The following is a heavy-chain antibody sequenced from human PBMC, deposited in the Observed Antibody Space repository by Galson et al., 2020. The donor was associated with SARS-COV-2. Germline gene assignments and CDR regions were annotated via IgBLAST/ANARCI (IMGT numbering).Heavy chain of an antibody. CDR1: GFTFSSSA. Sequence: GGSLRLSCAASGFTFSSSAMHWVRQAPGKGLEWVAIISYDGTTIYKSDSVKGRFTISRDISKNIPYLQMNRLRPEDTGVYYCARETDDDSSSWYDYWGQGTLVTGSP. D-gene: IGHD3-22*01. CDR3: ARETDDDSSSWYDY. CDR2: ISYDGTTI. V-gene: IGHV3-30*04. J-gene: IGHJ4*02.